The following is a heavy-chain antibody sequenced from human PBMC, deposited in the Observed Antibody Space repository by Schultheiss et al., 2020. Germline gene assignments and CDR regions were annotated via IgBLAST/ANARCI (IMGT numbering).Heavy chain of an antibody. D-gene: IGHD1-26*01. CDR1: GGSISSGGYS. V-gene: IGHV4-30-4*07. J-gene: IGHJ4*02. Sequence: SETLSLTCAVSGGSISSGGYSWTWIRQPPGKGLEWIGSIYYSGSTYYNPSLKSRVTISVDTSKNQFSLKLSSVTAADTAVYYCAREPATTWVGYFDYWGQGTLVTVSS. CDR2: IYYSGST. CDR3: AREPATTWVGYFDY.